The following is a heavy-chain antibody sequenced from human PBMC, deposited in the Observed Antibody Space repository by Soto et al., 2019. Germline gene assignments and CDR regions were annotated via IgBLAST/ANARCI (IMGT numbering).Heavy chain of an antibody. J-gene: IGHJ4*02. V-gene: IGHV6-1*01. CDR2: TYYGSKWYN. Sequence: SQTLSLTCVISGDSVSSNSAAWNWIRQSPSRGLEWLGRTYYGSKWYNDYAVSVKSRITINPDTSKNQFSLQLNSVTPEDTAVYYCARSGGGDILTGYYPTLYYFDYWGQGTLVTVSS. D-gene: IGHD3-9*01. CDR3: ARSGGGDILTGYYPTLYYFDY. CDR1: GDSVSSNSAA.